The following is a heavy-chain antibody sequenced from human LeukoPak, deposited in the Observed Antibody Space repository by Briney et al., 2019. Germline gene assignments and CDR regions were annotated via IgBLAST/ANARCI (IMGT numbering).Heavy chain of an antibody. Sequence: PGGSLRLSCAASGFTLGSYWMHWVRQAPGKGLVWVSRINPDGSHTDYADSVKGRFTISRDNAKNTLHLQMNSLRAEDTAVYYCAQVNVGDGFWGQGTLVTVSS. J-gene: IGHJ4*02. D-gene: IGHD1-26*01. CDR1: GFTLGSYW. CDR2: INPDGSHT. V-gene: IGHV3-74*01. CDR3: AQVNVGDGF.